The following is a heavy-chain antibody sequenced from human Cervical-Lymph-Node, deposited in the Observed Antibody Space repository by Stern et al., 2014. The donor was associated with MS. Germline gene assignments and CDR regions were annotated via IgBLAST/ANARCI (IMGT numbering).Heavy chain of an antibody. V-gene: IGHV1-69*01. CDR1: GGSSSNSD. CDR2: ITPVFETP. CDR3: ARAINSSMPYLQC. D-gene: IGHD2-2*01. J-gene: IGHJ4*02. Sequence: VQLVQSGTEVKKPGSSVKVSCKASGGSSSNSDITWVRQAPGQGLEWMGGITPVFETPKYARKFQGRITITADESTSTFYMALSSLKSEDTALYYCARAINSSMPYLQCGGQGPLVTVSS.